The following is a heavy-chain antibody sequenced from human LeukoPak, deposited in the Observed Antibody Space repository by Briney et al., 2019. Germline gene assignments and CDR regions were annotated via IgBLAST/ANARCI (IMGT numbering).Heavy chain of an antibody. V-gene: IGHV3-74*01. CDR3: AILSGSGSYSYFDY. D-gene: IGHD3-10*01. J-gene: IGHJ4*02. CDR2: IDRDGNIT. CDR1: GFTFSSYW. Sequence: GGSLRLSCAASGFTFSSYWMHWVRQTPGKGLVWVSRIDRDGNITSYADSVKGRFTISRYDSKNTPYLQMNSLRAEDTAVYYCAILSGSGSYSYFDYWGQGTLVTVSS.